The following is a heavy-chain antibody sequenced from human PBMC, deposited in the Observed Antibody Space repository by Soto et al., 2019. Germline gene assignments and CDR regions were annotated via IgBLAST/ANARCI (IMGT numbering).Heavy chain of an antibody. CDR2: IYYSGST. CDR1: GGSISSGGYY. CDR3: ARDGSRYNWNDASYGMDV. D-gene: IGHD1-1*01. V-gene: IGHV4-31*03. Sequence: SETLSLTCTVSGGSISSGGYYWSWIRQHPGKGLEWIGYIYYSGSTYYNPSLKSRVTISVDTSKNQFSLKLSSVTAADTAVYYFARDGSRYNWNDASYGMDVWGQGTTVTVSS. J-gene: IGHJ6*02.